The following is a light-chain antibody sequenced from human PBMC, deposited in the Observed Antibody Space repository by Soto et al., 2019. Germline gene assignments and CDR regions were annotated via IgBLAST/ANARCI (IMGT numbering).Light chain of an antibody. V-gene: IGKV1-16*02. J-gene: IGKJ1*01. CDR1: QSISRF. Sequence: DVQMTQPPSSLSASVGDRVTIACRASQSISRFLNWFQQKPGNAPRSLIYSASSLQSGVPSKFSGSGSGTDFTLTISSLQPEDFATYYCQQYNTYPRTFGLGTKVDIK. CDR2: SAS. CDR3: QQYNTYPRT.